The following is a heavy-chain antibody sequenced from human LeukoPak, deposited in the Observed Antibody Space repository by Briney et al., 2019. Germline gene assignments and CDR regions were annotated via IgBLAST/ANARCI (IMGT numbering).Heavy chain of an antibody. D-gene: IGHD3-22*01. J-gene: IGHJ4*02. CDR3: ARGGGYYDSSGYYYPWTDFDY. CDR1: GYTFTSYD. CDR2: MNPNSGNT. V-gene: IGHV1-8*01. Sequence: ASVKVSCKASGYTFTSYDINWVRQATGQGLEWMGWMNPNSGNTGYAQKFQGRVTMTRNTSISTAYMELSSLRSEDTAVYYCARGGGYYDSSGYYYPWTDFDYWGQGTLVTVSS.